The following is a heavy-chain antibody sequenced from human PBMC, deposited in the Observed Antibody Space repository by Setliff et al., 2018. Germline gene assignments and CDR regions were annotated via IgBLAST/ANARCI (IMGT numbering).Heavy chain of an antibody. Sequence: ASVKVSCKASGYTFNSYGITWVRQAPGQGLEWMGWISCYDGNTRYARKIQGRATMTTDTSTTTAYMELSRLRSDDTAVYYCARGGTTLTSYDYWGQGTLVTV. J-gene: IGHJ4*02. V-gene: IGHV1-18*01. CDR1: GYTFNSYG. CDR2: ISCYDGNT. D-gene: IGHD4-4*01. CDR3: ARGGTTLTSYDY.